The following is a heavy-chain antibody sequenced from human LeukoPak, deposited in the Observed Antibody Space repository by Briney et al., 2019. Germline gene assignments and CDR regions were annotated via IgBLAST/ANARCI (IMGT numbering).Heavy chain of an antibody. CDR3: AKSAAHYYGSGTATDY. J-gene: IGHJ4*02. V-gene: IGHV3-23*01. Sequence: GGSLRLSCAASGFTFSSYAMSWVRRAPGKGLEWVSAISGSGGSTYYADSVKGRFTISRDNSKNTLYLQMNSLRAEDTAVYYCAKSAAHYYGSGTATDYWGQGTLVTVSS. D-gene: IGHD3-10*01. CDR1: GFTFSSYA. CDR2: ISGSGGST.